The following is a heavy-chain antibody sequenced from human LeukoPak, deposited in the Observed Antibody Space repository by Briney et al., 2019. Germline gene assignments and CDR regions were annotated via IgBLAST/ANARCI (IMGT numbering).Heavy chain of an antibody. D-gene: IGHD3-10*01. V-gene: IGHV1-18*01. CDR2: ISAYNVNT. Sequence: EASVKVSCKASGYTFTSYGISWVRQAPGQGLEWMGWISAYNVNTNYAQKLQGRVTMTTDTSTSTAYMELRSLRSDDTAVYYCARARNVLLWFGELLPNYYYYYMDVWGKGTTVTISS. CDR1: GYTFTSYG. CDR3: ARARNVLLWFGELLPNYYYYYMDV. J-gene: IGHJ6*03.